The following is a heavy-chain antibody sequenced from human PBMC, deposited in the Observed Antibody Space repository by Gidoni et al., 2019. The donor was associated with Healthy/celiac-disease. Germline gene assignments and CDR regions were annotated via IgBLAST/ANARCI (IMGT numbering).Heavy chain of an antibody. CDR2: IRSKAYGGTT. J-gene: IGHJ4*02. CDR3: TRGPLNCSGGSCYSSHFDY. D-gene: IGHD2-15*01. CDR1: GFTFGDYA. Sequence: EVQLVESGGGLVKPGRSLRLSCTASGFTFGDYAMSWFRQAPGKGLEWVGFIRSKAYGGTTEYAASVKGRFTISRDDSKSIAYLQMNSLKTEDTAVYYCTRGPLNCSGGSCYSSHFDYWGQGTLVTVSS. V-gene: IGHV3-49*05.